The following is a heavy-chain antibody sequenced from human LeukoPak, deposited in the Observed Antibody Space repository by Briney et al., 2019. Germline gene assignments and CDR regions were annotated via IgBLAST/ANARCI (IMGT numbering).Heavy chain of an antibody. CDR3: ARDEARITIFGVAGYFDY. D-gene: IGHD3-3*01. V-gene: IGHV1-3*01. CDR2: INAGNGIT. CDR1: GYTFTNYA. J-gene: IGHJ4*02. Sequence: ASVTVSRKASGYTFTNYAMHWVRQAPGQRLEWMGWINAGNGITKYSQKFQGRVTITRDTSASTAYMELSSLRSEDTAVYYCARDEARITIFGVAGYFDYWGQGTLVTVSS.